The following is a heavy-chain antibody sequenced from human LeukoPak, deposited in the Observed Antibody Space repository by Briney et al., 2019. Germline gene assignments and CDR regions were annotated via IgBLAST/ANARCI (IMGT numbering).Heavy chain of an antibody. CDR2: ISYDGSNK. V-gene: IGHV3-30-3*02. J-gene: IGHJ4*02. Sequence: PGGSLRLSCAASGFTFSTYALHWVRQAPGKGLEWVAVISYDGSNKYYADSVKGRFTISRDNSKSTLYLQMNSLSAEDTAVYYCAKSRGYYYEKSGPTGYWGQGTLVTVSS. CDR3: AKSRGYYYEKSGPTGY. D-gene: IGHD3-22*01. CDR1: GFTFSTYA.